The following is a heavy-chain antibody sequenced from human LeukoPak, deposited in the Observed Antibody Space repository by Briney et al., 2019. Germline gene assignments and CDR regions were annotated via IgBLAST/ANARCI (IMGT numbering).Heavy chain of an antibody. CDR2: FDPEDGET. Sequence: ASVKVSCKVSGYTLTELSMHWVRQAPGKGLEWMGGFDPEDGETIYAQKFQGRVTMTEDTSTDTAYVELSSLRSEDTAVYYCATDAYYDSSGYYRDYWGQGTLVTVSS. V-gene: IGHV1-24*01. J-gene: IGHJ4*02. D-gene: IGHD3-22*01. CDR1: GYTLTELS. CDR3: ATDAYYDSSGYYRDY.